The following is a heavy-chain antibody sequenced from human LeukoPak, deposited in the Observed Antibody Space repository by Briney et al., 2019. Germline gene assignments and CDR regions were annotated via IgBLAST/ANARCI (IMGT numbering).Heavy chain of an antibody. V-gene: IGHV4-39*01. D-gene: IGHD3-22*01. CDR2: IYYSGST. CDR3: AKVSDRDSSGYYWGFEY. CDR1: GGSISSSSYY. Sequence: SETLSLTCTVSGGSISSSSYYWGWIRQPPGQGLEWIGTIYYSGSTYYNPSLKSRVTISVDTSRNQFSLKLTSVTAADTAVYYCAKVSDRDSSGYYWGFEYWGQGTLVTVSS. J-gene: IGHJ4*02.